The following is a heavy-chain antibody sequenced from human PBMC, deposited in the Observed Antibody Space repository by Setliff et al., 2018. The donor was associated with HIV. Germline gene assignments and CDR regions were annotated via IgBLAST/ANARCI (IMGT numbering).Heavy chain of an antibody. Sequence: PGESLKISCKGSGYRFTSYWIGWVRQMPGKGLEWMGFIFPDDSDTRYGPSFQGQVTISADKSISTAYLQWSSLKASDTAMYYCARRRLAYDSWSYRGNWFFDLWGRGTLVTVSS. V-gene: IGHV5-51*01. D-gene: IGHD3-10*01. CDR3: ARRRLAYDSWSYRGNWFFDL. CDR2: IFPDDSDT. J-gene: IGHJ2*01. CDR1: GYRFTSYW.